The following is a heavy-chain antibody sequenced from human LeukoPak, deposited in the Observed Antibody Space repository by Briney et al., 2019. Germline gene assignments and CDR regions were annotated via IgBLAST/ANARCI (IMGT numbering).Heavy chain of an antibody. V-gene: IGHV3-23*01. CDR2: ISDSGGNT. CDR3: ARHRSSWLIDY. Sequence: PEGSLRLSCAASGFTFNSYAMSWVRQAPWERLQWVSGISDSGGNTYYADSVRGRFTISRDNSKNTLYLQMNSLRAGDTAVYYCARHRSSWLIDYWGQGTLVTVSS. D-gene: IGHD6-6*01. CDR1: GFTFNSYA. J-gene: IGHJ4*02.